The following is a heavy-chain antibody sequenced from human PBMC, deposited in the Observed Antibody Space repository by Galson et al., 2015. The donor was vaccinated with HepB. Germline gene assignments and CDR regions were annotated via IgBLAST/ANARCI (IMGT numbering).Heavy chain of an antibody. CDR3: ATELRQNSGWFALDS. CDR1: GFSLSSYA. V-gene: IGHV3-23*01. D-gene: IGHD6-19*01. CDR2: ISGNGGDT. J-gene: IGHJ4*02. Sequence: SLRLSCAASGFSLSSYAMTWVRQAPGKGLEWVTSISGNGGDTKYGDSVKGRFTISRDNSKSTLYLQLNSLRAEDTAVYYCATELRQNSGWFALDSWGQGTLVTVSS.